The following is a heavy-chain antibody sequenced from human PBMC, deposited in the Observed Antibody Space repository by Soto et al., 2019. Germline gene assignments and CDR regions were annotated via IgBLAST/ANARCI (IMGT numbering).Heavy chain of an antibody. CDR1: WVSLTTTGVG. CDR2: IYWDDDK. J-gene: IGHJ5*02. D-gene: IGHD3-9*01. CDR3: ARSLGVYYDILTGYQANWFDP. V-gene: IGHV2-5*02. Sequence: GSGPTLVNSTQTLTLTCTVAWVSLTTTGVGVGWIRQPPGKALEWLALIYWDDDKRYSPSLKNRLTITNDIYKNQVVLTMTNMDPVDTATYYCARSLGVYYDILTGYQANWFDPWGQGTLVTVSS.